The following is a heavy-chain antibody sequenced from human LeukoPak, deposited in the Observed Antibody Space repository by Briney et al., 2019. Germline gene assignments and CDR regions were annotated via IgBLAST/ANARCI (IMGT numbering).Heavy chain of an antibody. CDR3: AKVRGTYSSGYFFDY. Sequence: GRSLRLSCAASGFTFYNYAMHWVRQAPGKGLEWLSIISWNSGYIGYADSVKGRFTISRDNAKKSLDLQMNSLRAEDTAFYYCAKVRGTYSSGYFFDYWGQGTLVTVSS. CDR1: GFTFYNYA. J-gene: IGHJ4*02. CDR2: ISWNSGYI. D-gene: IGHD6-19*01. V-gene: IGHV3-9*01.